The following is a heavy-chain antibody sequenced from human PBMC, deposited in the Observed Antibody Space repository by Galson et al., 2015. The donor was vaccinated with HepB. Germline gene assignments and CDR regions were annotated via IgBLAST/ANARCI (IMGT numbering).Heavy chain of an antibody. CDR3: ASPGGSIAAAGNGMDV. V-gene: IGHV5-10-1*01. CDR1: GYSFTSYW. Sequence: QSGAEVKKPGESLRISCKGSGYSFTSYWISWVRQMPGKGLEWMGRIGPSDPYTNYSPSFQGHVTISADKSISTAYLQWSSLKASDTAMYYCASPGGSIAAAGNGMDVWGQGTTVTVSS. CDR2: IGPSDPYT. J-gene: IGHJ6*02. D-gene: IGHD6-13*01.